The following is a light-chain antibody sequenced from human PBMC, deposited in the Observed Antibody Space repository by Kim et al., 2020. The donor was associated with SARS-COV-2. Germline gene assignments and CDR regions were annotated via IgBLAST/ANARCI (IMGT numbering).Light chain of an antibody. Sequence: SLGERATLSCRASQSVRSNSLAWYQQKPGQAPRLLIYGASSRATGIPDRFSGSGSGTDFTLTISRLEPEDFAVYYCQKYDRSPRTFGQGTKADIK. J-gene: IGKJ1*01. CDR1: QSVRSNS. CDR2: GAS. V-gene: IGKV3-20*01. CDR3: QKYDRSPRT.